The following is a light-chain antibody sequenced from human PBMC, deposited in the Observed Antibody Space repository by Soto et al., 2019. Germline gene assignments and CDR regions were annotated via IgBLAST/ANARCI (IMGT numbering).Light chain of an antibody. V-gene: IGKV3-15*01. CDR2: DTS. CDR3: QQYGSSPQT. CDR1: QNIRNN. Sequence: EIVMTQSPATLSVSPGESATLSCRSSQNIRNNLAWYQQKPGQAPRLLFSDTSTRATTVPARFNGSGSGTEFSLAISNLQSEDFAVYYCQQYGSSPQTFGQGTKVDIK. J-gene: IGKJ1*01.